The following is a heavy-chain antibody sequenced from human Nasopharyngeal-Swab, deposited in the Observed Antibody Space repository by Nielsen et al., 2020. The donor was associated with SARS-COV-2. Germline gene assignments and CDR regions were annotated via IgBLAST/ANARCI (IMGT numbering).Heavy chain of an antibody. Sequence: SETLSLTCTVSGGSISSSSYYWGWIRQPPGKGLEWIGRIYYSGSTYYNPSLKSRVTISVDTSKNQFSLKTSSVTAADTAVYYCARERGRGGIWNYYYYYMDVWGKGTTVTVSS. CDR3: ARERGRGGIWNYYYYYMDV. CDR2: IYYSGST. J-gene: IGHJ6*03. CDR1: GGSISSSSYY. D-gene: IGHD3-10*01. V-gene: IGHV4-39*07.